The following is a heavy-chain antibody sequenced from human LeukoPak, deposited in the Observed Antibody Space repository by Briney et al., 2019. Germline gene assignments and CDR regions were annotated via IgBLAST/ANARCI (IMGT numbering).Heavy chain of an antibody. CDR2: ISGSGGST. V-gene: IGHV3-23*01. CDR3: ARGVAYCGGDCYSTDYFDY. J-gene: IGHJ4*02. CDR1: GFTFSSYA. D-gene: IGHD2-21*02. Sequence: GGSLRLSCAASGFTFSSYAMSWVRQAPGKGLEWVSGISGSGGSTYYADSVKGRFTISRDNTKNTLYLQMDSLRAEDTAVYYCARGVAYCGGDCYSTDYFDYWGQGTLVTASS.